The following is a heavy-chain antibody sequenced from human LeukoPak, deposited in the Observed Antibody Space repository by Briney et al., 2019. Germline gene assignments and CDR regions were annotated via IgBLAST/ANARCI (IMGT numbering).Heavy chain of an antibody. CDR1: GFSFSTSA. D-gene: IGHD3-9*01. Sequence: GASLRLSCAASGFSFSTSAMTWVRQAPGKGLEWVSKISGSGGTTYYADSVKGRFTISRDNSKNTLYLQMHSLRAEDTAVYYCATEYDILTGYAYYFDYWGQGTLVTVSS. CDR2: ISGSGGTT. CDR3: ATEYDILTGYAYYFDY. V-gene: IGHV3-23*01. J-gene: IGHJ4*02.